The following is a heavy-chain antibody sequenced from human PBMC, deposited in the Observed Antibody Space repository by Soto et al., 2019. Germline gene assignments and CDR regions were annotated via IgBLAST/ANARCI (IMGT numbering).Heavy chain of an antibody. V-gene: IGHV1-69*06. CDR3: ARDSGHIVVVTAMEMYYYCMDV. CDR1: GGTFSSYA. J-gene: IGHJ6*02. D-gene: IGHD2-21*02. Sequence: SVKVSCKASGGTFSSYAISWVRQAPGQGLEWMGGIIPIFGTANYAQKFQGRDTITADKSTSTAYMELSSLRSEDTAVYYCARDSGHIVVVTAMEMYYYCMDVWGQGTTVTVSS. CDR2: IIPIFGTA.